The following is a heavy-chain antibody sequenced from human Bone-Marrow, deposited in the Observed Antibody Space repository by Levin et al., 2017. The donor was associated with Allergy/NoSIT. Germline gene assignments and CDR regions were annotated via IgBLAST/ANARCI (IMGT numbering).Heavy chain of an antibody. J-gene: IGHJ3*01. CDR3: AKDNLRVLEWSHDAFDV. D-gene: IGHD3-3*01. V-gene: IGHV3-23*01. CDR2: ISGRGRST. CDR1: GFKFSDHA. Sequence: PGGSLRLSCAASGFKFSDHAMNWVRQAPGKGLEWVSTISGRGRSTYYADSVRGRFIISRDNSQNILYLQMNSLKDEDTALYYCAKDNLRVLEWSHDAFDVWGQGTVVTVSS.